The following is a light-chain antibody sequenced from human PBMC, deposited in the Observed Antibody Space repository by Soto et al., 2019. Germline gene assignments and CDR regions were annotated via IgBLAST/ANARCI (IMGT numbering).Light chain of an antibody. CDR1: QSVSSY. Sequence: EIVLTQSTATLSLSPGERATLSCRASQSVSSYLAWYQQKPGQAPRLLIYDASNRSTGIPARFSVSGSGPDFTLTISSLEPEDVAVYYCQQRSNWLTFGGGTKVEIK. CDR3: QQRSNWLT. V-gene: IGKV3-11*01. J-gene: IGKJ4*01. CDR2: DAS.